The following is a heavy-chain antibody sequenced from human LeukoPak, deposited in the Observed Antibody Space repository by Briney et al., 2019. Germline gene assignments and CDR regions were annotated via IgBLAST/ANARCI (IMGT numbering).Heavy chain of an antibody. CDR3: AKPMNYYDSSGYSDY. V-gene: IGHV3-23*01. CDR1: GFTFSSYA. Sequence: GGSLRLSCAASGFTFSSYAMSWVRQAPGKGLEWVSAISGSGGSTYYADSVKGRFTISRDNSKNTLCLQMNSLRAEDTAVYYCAKPMNYYDSSGYSDYWGQGTLVTVSS. CDR2: ISGSGGST. D-gene: IGHD3-22*01. J-gene: IGHJ4*02.